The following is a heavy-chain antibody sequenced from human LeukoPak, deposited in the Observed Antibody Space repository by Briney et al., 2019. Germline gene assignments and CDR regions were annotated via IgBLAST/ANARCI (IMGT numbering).Heavy chain of an antibody. Sequence: ASVKVSCKASGGTFSSYAISWVRQAPGQGLEWMGGIIPIFGTANYAQKFQGRVTITADESTSTAYMELSSLRSEDTAVYYCARGSPEVDDYVWGSYRQIIPFDYWGQGTLVTVSS. CDR3: ARGSPEVDDYVWGSYRQIIPFDY. CDR2: IIPIFGTA. J-gene: IGHJ4*02. D-gene: IGHD3-16*02. CDR1: GGTFSSYA. V-gene: IGHV1-69*13.